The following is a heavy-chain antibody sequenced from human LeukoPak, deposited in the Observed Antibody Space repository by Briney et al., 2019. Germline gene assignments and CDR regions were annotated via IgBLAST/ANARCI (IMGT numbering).Heavy chain of an antibody. CDR1: GFTFSSYW. V-gene: IGHV3-7*01. D-gene: IGHD6-13*01. CDR2: IKQDGSEK. CDR3: ARDGTAAGLYFDL. J-gene: IGHJ4*01. Sequence: PGGSLGLSCAVSGFTFSSYWMNWVRQAPGKGLEWVASIKQDGSEKSYVDSVKGRFTISRDNTKNSLYLQMSSLRAEDTAVYYCARDGTAAGLYFDLWGQGTLVTVSS.